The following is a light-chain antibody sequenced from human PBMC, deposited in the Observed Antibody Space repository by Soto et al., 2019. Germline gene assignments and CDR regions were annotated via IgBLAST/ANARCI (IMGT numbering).Light chain of an antibody. CDR2: AAS. Sequence: DILLTQSPDTLSLSPGERATLSCRASQRVVSNYLAWFQKRPGQAPSLLIYAASNRDTGVPGRISGGGSGTDFTLTINSLEPEDFAAYYCHHYVGSPLAFGHGTKV. CDR3: HHYVGSPLA. CDR1: QRVVSNY. V-gene: IGKV3-20*01. J-gene: IGKJ1*01.